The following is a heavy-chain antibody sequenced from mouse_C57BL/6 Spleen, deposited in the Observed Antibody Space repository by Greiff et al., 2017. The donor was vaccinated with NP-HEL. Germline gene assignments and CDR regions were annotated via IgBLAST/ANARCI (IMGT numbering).Heavy chain of an antibody. Sequence: VQLQQSGPGLVAPSQSLSITCTVSGFSLTSYAISWVRQPPGKGLEWLGVIWTGGGTNYNSALKSRLSISKDNSKSQVFLKMNSLQTDDTARYYCARNLVYYDYDWYFDVWGTGTTVTVSS. CDR1: GFSLTSYA. CDR2: IWTGGGT. V-gene: IGHV2-9-1*01. CDR3: ARNLVYYDYDWYFDV. D-gene: IGHD2-4*01. J-gene: IGHJ1*03.